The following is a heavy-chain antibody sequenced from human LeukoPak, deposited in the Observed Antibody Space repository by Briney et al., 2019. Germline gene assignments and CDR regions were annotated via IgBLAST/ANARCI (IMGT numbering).Heavy chain of an antibody. J-gene: IGHJ4*02. V-gene: IGHV4-4*09. Sequence: SETLSLTCTVSGGSMSNKLWSWIRQPPGKGLEWIGYIYTSGSTGYNPSLKSRVTMSVDTSKNQFSLNLSSVTAADTAVYYCAGHLYDYYFDYWGQGTLVTVSS. D-gene: IGHD2-2*02. CDR3: AGHLYDYYFDY. CDR1: GGSMSNKL. CDR2: IYTSGST.